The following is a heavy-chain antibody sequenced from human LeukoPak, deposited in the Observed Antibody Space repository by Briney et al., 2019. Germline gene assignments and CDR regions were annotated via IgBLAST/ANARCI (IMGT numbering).Heavy chain of an antibody. CDR2: INGDGSTT. V-gene: IGHV3-74*01. D-gene: IGHD3-10*01. CDR3: AKASGSGWHRVDY. Sequence: PGGSLRLSCAASGFIFTTYTMHWVRQAPGKGLVWVSRINGDGSTTSYADSVKGGFTISRDNAKNTLYLQMNSLRAEDTAVYYCAKASGSGWHRVDYWGQGTLVTVSS. CDR1: GFIFTTYT. J-gene: IGHJ4*02.